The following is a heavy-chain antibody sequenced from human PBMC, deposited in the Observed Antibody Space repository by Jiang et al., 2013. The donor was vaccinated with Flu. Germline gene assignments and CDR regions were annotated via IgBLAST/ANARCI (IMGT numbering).Heavy chain of an antibody. V-gene: IGHV1-46*01. J-gene: IGHJ6*02. CDR3: ARRAYCSGSTCYGMDV. Sequence: WVGIINPSSGSTTYAQKFEGRVTMTRDTSTSTVYMELSSLRSEDTAVYYCARRAYCSGSTCYGMDVWGQGTTVTVSS. D-gene: IGHD2-15*01. CDR2: INPSSGST.